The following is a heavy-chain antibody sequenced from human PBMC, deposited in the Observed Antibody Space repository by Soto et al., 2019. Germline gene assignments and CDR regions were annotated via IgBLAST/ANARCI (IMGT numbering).Heavy chain of an antibody. D-gene: IGHD5-18*01. CDR3: AKDRRDSYGYGY. J-gene: IGHJ4*02. CDR1: GFTFSSYA. CDR2: ISGSGAGP. V-gene: IGHV3-23*01. Sequence: EVQLLESGGGLVQPGGSLRLSCAASGFTFSSYAMSRVRQPSGKGLEWVSAISGSGAGPYYADSVNGRFTISRDNSKNTLYLQMNSLRAEDTAVYYCAKDRRDSYGYGYWGQGTLVTVSS.